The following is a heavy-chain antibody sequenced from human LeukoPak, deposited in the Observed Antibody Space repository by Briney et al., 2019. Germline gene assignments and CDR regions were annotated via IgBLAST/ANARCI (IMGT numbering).Heavy chain of an antibody. J-gene: IGHJ4*02. CDR1: GGSISSSSYY. V-gene: IGHV4-39*01. CDR3: ARFWRHYFDY. Sequence: SETLSLTCTVSGGSISSSSYYWGWIRQPPGKGLEWIGSIYYSGSTYYNPSLKSRVTISVDTSKNQFSLKLSSVTAADTAVYYCARFWRHYFDYWGQGTLVTVSS. CDR2: IYYSGST.